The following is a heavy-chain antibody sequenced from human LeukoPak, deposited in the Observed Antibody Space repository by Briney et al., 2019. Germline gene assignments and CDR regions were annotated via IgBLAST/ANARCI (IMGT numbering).Heavy chain of an antibody. V-gene: IGHV3-21*01. CDR1: GFTFSSYS. D-gene: IGHD3-22*01. CDR3: ARESSRGYYDSSGYYGLVSYYYYYMDV. Sequence: PGGSLRLSCAASGFTFSSYSMNWVRQAPGKGLEWVSSISSSSSYIYYADSVKGRFTISRDNAKNSLYLQMNSLRAEDTAVYYCARESSRGYYDSSGYYGLVSYYYYYMDVWGKGTTVTVSS. J-gene: IGHJ6*03. CDR2: ISSSSSYI.